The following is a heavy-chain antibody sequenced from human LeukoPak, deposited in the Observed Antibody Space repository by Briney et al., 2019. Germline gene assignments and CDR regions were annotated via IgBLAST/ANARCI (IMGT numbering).Heavy chain of an antibody. V-gene: IGHV3-48*01. J-gene: IGHJ4*02. CDR1: GITVSTNY. CDR2: ISGRSATI. D-gene: IGHD6-13*01. CDR3: ARDPLSSSSFDF. Sequence: PGGSLRLSCAASGITVSTNYMSWVRQAPGKGLEWVSYISGRSATIYYADSVKGRFTISRDNAKNSLYLQMNSLRAEDTAVYYCARDPLSSSSFDFWGQGTLVTVSS.